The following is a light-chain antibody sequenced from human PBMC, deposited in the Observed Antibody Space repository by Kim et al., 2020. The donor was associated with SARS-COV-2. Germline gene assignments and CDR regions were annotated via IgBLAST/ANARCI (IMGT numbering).Light chain of an antibody. J-gene: IGLJ3*02. V-gene: IGLV2-11*03. Sequence: GRSVAISFPGTSRDVGVYNFVAWYQQHPGRAPQLMIYDVNKRPSGVPDRFSGSKSGNTASLTISGLQADDEADYYCCSYAGYFTWVFGGGTQLTVL. CDR3: CSYAGYFTWV. CDR2: DVN. CDR1: SRDVGVYNF.